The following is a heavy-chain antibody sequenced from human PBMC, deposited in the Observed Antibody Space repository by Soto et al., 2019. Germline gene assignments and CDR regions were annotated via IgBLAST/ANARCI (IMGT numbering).Heavy chain of an antibody. CDR3: ARDLWWYLH. V-gene: IGHV3-23*01. J-gene: IGHJ4*02. Sequence: EVQLLESGEGLVQPGGALRLSCAASGFTFSSHAMSWVRQAPGKGLEWLSSISGGAEGAYYADSVKGRFTISRDNSKNTLYLQMNSLRAEDTAVYYCARDLWWYLHWGQGTLVTVSS. CDR2: ISGGAEGA. D-gene: IGHD2-15*01. CDR1: GFTFSSHA.